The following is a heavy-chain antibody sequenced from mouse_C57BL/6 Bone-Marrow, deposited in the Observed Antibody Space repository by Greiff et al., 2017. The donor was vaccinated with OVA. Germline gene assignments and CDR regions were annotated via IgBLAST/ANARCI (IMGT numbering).Heavy chain of an antibody. V-gene: IGHV5-12*01. D-gene: IGHD2-2*01. CDR2: ISNGGGST. CDR3: ARMGYGYGYWYFDV. CDR1: GFTFSDYY. Sequence: EVKLMESGGGLVQPGGSLKLSCAASGFTFSDYYMYWVRQTPEKRLEWVAYISNGGGSTYYPDTVKGRFTISRDNAKNTLYLQMSRLKSEDTAMYYCARMGYGYGYWYFDVWGTGTTVTVSS. J-gene: IGHJ1*03.